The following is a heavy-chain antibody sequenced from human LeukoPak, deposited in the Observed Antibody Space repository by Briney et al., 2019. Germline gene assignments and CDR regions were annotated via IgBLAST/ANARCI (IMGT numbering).Heavy chain of an antibody. CDR2: INHSGST. D-gene: IGHD5-24*01. V-gene: IGHV4-34*01. Sequence: PSETLSLTCAVYGGSFSGSNWSWFRQPPGKGLEWIGEINHSGSTNYNPSLKSRVTISVDTSKNQFSLKLSSVTAADTALCYCARGGDGYTNFDYWGQGTLVTVSS. CDR3: ARGGDGYTNFDY. J-gene: IGHJ4*02. CDR1: GGSFSGSN.